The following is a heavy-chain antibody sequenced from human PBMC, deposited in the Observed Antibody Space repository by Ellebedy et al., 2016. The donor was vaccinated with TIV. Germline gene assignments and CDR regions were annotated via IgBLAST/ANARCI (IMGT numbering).Heavy chain of an antibody. J-gene: IGHJ4*02. D-gene: IGHD4-23*01. V-gene: IGHV3-74*01. Sequence: GESLKISCAASGLTFSNYWMHWVRQAPGKGLERVSHISSDGSYTPYADSVKVRFTISRDNANNTLYLQMKSLRADDTSVYYCVIERPGNSANADYWGQGTLVTVSS. CDR3: VIERPGNSANADY. CDR2: ISSDGSYT. CDR1: GLTFSNYW.